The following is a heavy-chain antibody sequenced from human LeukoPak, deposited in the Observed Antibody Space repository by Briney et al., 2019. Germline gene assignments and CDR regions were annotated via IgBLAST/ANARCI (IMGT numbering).Heavy chain of an antibody. CDR1: GFTFDDYA. V-gene: IGHV3-9*01. D-gene: IGHD3-22*01. CDR3: ARDRSAYYYDSIGYSDY. CDR2: ISWNSGSI. Sequence: GGSLRLSCAASGFTFDDYAMHWVRQAPGKGLEWVSGISWNSGSIGYADSVKGRFTISRDNAKNSLYLQMNSLRAEDTAVYYCARDRSAYYYDSIGYSDYWGQGTLVTVSS. J-gene: IGHJ4*02.